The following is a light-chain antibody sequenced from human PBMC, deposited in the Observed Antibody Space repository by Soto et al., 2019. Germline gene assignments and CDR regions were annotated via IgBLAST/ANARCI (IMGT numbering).Light chain of an antibody. V-gene: IGKV1-5*01. CDR1: QSISSW. CDR2: DAS. J-gene: IGKJ1*01. CDR3: QQYNSYS. Sequence: DIRTAQSPSTLSATVWVRVTITCRASQSISSWLAWYQQKPGKAPKLLIYDASSLESGVPSRFSGSGSGTEFTLTISSLQPDDFATYYCQQYNSYSFGQGTKVDIK.